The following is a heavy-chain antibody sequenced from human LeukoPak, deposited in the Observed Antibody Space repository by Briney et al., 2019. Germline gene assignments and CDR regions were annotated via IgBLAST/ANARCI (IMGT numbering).Heavy chain of an antibody. V-gene: IGHV5-51*01. Sequence: GESLKISCKCSGYSFTTYWIGWVRQMPGKGLEWMGIIYPVDSETRYSPSFQGQVTISADKSISTAYLHWSSLKASDTAMYYCARGRGYTYGTFDYWGQGALVTVSS. CDR2: IYPVDSET. D-gene: IGHD5-18*01. CDR1: GYSFTTYW. CDR3: ARGRGYTYGTFDY. J-gene: IGHJ4*02.